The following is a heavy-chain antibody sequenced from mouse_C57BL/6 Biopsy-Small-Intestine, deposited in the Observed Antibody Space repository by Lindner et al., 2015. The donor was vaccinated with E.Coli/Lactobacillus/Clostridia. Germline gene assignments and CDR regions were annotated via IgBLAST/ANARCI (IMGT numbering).Heavy chain of an antibody. Sequence: VQLQESGPELVKPGASVKLSCKASGHTFTSYVINWVKQRPGQGLEWIGWIYPGDGSSWYNENFKGKATLTVDTSSSTAYMELHSLTSEDSAVYFCARQGFGSSYSYYFDYWGQGTTLTVSS. D-gene: IGHD1-1*01. V-gene: IGHV1-85*01. CDR3: ARQGFGSSYSYYFDY. CDR2: IYPGDGSS. CDR1: GHTFTSYV. J-gene: IGHJ2*01.